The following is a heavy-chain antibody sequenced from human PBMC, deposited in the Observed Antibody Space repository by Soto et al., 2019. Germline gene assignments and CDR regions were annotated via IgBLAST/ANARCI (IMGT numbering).Heavy chain of an antibody. CDR2: IYWDDDK. CDR3: AYRQAVVRYFDY. D-gene: IGHD2-15*01. V-gene: IGHV2-5*02. CDR1: GCSLSTSGVG. Sequence: QITLKESGPSLVKPTQTLTLTCTFSGCSLSTSGVGVGWIRQPPRPALQWLALIYWDDDKRYSPSLKSRLTITKDTSKSQVVLTMTIVDPVDTATYYCAYRQAVVRYFDYWGQGSLVTVSS. J-gene: IGHJ4*02.